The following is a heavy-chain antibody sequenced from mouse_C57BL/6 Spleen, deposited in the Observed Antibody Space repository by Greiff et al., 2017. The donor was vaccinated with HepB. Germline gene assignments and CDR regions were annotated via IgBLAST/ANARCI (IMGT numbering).Heavy chain of an antibody. Sequence: VKLMESGPELVKPGASVKISCKASGYAFSSSWMNWVKQRPGKGLEWIGRIYPGDGDTNYNGKFKGKATLTADKSSSTSYMQLSSLTSEDSAVYFCARVYYYGSSLYYAMDYWAQGTSVTVSS. D-gene: IGHD1-1*01. CDR1: GYAFSSSW. J-gene: IGHJ4*01. CDR2: IYPGDGDT. V-gene: IGHV1-82*01. CDR3: ARVYYYGSSLYYAMDY.